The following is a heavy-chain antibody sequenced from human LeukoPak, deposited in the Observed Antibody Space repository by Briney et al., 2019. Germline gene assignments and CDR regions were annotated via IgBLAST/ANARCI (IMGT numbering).Heavy chain of an antibody. D-gene: IGHD3-3*01. CDR2: ISYDGSNK. CDR3: ARAGVEYAFDI. CDR1: GLTFYTYA. Sequence: GGSLRLSCSVSGLTFYTYAMSWVRQAPGKGLEWVAVISYDGSNKYYADSVKGRFTISRDNSKNTLYLQMNSLRAEDTAVYYCARAGVEYAFDIWGQGTMVTVSS. J-gene: IGHJ3*02. V-gene: IGHV3-30-3*01.